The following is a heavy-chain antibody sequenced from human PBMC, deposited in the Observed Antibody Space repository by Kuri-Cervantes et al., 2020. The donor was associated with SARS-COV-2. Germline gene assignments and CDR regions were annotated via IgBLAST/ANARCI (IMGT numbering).Heavy chain of an antibody. Sequence: SLKISCAASGFTFDDYAMHWVRQAPGKGLEWVSGISWNSGSIGYADSVKGRFTISRDNAKNSLYLQMNSLRAEDTAVYYCARDQAYYYGSGSYYFDYWGQGTLVTVSS. CDR1: GFTFDDYA. CDR3: ARDQAYYYGSGSYYFDY. J-gene: IGHJ4*02. D-gene: IGHD3-10*01. CDR2: ISWNSGSI. V-gene: IGHV3-9*01.